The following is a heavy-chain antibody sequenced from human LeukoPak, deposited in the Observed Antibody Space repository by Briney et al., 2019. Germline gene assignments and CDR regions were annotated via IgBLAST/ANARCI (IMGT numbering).Heavy chain of an antibody. V-gene: IGHV4-61*01. D-gene: IGHD3-22*01. Sequence: SETLSFTCTVSGYSISSGYYWGWIRQPPGKGLEWIGYIYYSGSTNYNPSLKSRVTISVDTSKNQFSLKLSSVTAADTAVYYCARHYYDSSGYDYWGQGTLVTVSS. CDR1: GYSISSGYY. CDR2: IYYSGST. J-gene: IGHJ4*02. CDR3: ARHYYDSSGYDY.